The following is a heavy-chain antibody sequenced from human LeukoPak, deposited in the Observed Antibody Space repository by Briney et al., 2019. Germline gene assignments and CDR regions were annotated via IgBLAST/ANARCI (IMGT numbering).Heavy chain of an antibody. CDR1: GFTFSSYA. D-gene: IGHD1-14*01. CDR2: ISGSGDST. CDR3: AKGGLYKRDY. J-gene: IGHJ4*02. V-gene: IGHV3-23*01. Sequence: GGSLRLSCAASGFTFSSYAMSWVRQAPGKGLEWVSTISGSGDSTYYADSVKGRFTISRDNSKNTLYLQKNSLRAEDTAVYFCAKGGLYKRDYWGQGTLVTVSS.